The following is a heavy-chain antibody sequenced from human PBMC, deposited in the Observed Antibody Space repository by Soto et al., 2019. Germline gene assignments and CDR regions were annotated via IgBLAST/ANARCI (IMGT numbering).Heavy chain of an antibody. CDR2: ISAYNGNT. CDR1: GSTFTSYG. D-gene: IGHD3-22*01. CDR3: ARDYYDSSGYSNWFDP. Sequence: ASVKVSCKASGSTFTSYGISWVRLAPGQGLEWMGWISAYNGNTNYAQKLQGRVTMTTDTSTSTAYMELRSLRSDDTAVYYCARDYYDSSGYSNWFDPWGQGTLVIVSS. J-gene: IGHJ5*02. V-gene: IGHV1-18*01.